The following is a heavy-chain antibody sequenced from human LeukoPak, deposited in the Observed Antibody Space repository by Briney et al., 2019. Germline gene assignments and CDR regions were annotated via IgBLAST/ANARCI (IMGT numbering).Heavy chain of an antibody. J-gene: IGHJ6*04. Sequence: GGSLRLSCAASEFSVGSNYMTWVRQAPGKGLEWVSLIYSGSSTYYADSVKGRFTISRDNAKNSLYLQMNSLRAEDTAVYYCAELGITMIGGVWGKGTTVTISS. CDR2: IYSGSST. V-gene: IGHV3-66*01. CDR3: AELGITMIGGV. CDR1: EFSVGSNY. D-gene: IGHD3-10*02.